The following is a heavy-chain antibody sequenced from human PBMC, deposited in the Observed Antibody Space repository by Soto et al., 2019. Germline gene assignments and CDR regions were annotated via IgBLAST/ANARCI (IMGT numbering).Heavy chain of an antibody. CDR3: ARAPFASGSGWYDY. V-gene: IGHV1-46*03. J-gene: IGHJ4*02. CDR2: INPSGGST. CDR1: GYIFTTYY. Sequence: QVQLVQSGAEVKKPGASVKVSCKASGYIFTTYYVHWVRQAPGQGLEWMGIINPSGGSTSYAQKFQGRVTMTRDTSTSTVYMELSSLRSEDMAVYYCARAPFASGSGWYDYWGQGTLVTVCS. D-gene: IGHD6-19*01.